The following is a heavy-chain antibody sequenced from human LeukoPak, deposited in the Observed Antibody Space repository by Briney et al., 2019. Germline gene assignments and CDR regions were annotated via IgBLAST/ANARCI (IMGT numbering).Heavy chain of an antibody. CDR2: IIPIFGTA. D-gene: IGHD5-18*01. CDR1: GGTISSYD. V-gene: IGHV1-69*05. CDR3: AGRNTAMALCY. J-gene: IGHJ4*02. Sequence: SVKVSCKASGGTISSYDISWVRQAPGQGLEWMGGIIPIFGTANYAQKFQGRVTITTDESTSTAYMELSSLRSEDTAVYYCAGRNTAMALCYWGQGTLVTVSS.